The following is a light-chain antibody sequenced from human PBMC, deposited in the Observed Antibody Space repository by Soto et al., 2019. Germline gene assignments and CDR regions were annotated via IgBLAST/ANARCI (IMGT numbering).Light chain of an antibody. CDR2: GAS. J-gene: IGKJ1*01. Sequence: EIVMTQSPATLSLSPWERATLSCRASQTIDNTLAWYQRKPGQAPRLLIYGASSRATGIPDRFSGSGSGTDFTLTISRLEPEDFAVYYCQQYGSSPRTFGQGTKVDIK. V-gene: IGKV3-20*01. CDR1: QTIDNT. CDR3: QQYGSSPRT.